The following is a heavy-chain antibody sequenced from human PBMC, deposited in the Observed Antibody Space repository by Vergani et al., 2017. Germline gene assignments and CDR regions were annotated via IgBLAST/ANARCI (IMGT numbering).Heavy chain of an antibody. CDR2: ISNSGGST. J-gene: IGHJ6*03. Sequence: EVQLLGSGGGLVQPGGSLRLSCAASGFTLTSYAMYWVRQAPGQGLEWVATISNSGGSTHYADSVKGRFTMSRDSPASMIYLQMNSLRAEDTAVYYCAKGLGHEFTTFYFYMDVWDKGTTVIVSS. V-gene: IGHV3-23*01. CDR3: AKGLGHEFTTFYFYMDV. D-gene: IGHD2/OR15-2a*01. CDR1: GFTLTSYA.